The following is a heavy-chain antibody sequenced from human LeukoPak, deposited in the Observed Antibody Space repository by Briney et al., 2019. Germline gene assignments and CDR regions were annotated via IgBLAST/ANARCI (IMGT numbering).Heavy chain of an antibody. V-gene: IGHV3-30*02. CDR2: IRYDGSNK. J-gene: IGHJ4*02. CDR1: GFTFSSYG. CDR3: AKDLLSAPGIASQY. D-gene: IGHD6-13*01. Sequence: GGSLRLSCAASGFTFSSYGMHWVRQAPGKGLEWVAFIRYDGSNKYYADSVKGRFTISRDNSKNTLYLQMNSLRAEDTAVYYCAKDLLSAPGIASQYWGQGTLVTVSS.